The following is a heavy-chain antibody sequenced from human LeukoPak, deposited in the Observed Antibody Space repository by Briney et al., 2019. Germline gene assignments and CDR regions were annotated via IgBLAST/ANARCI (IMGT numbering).Heavy chain of an antibody. CDR2: IIPIFGTA. CDR3: ALGETIGYFVDY. D-gene: IGHD3-10*01. V-gene: IGHV1-69*05. Sequence: SVKVSCKASGGTFSSYAISWVRQAPGQGLEWMGGIIPIFGTANYAQKFQGRVTITTDVSTSTAYMELSSLRSEDTAVYYCALGETIGYFVDYWGQGTLVTVSS. J-gene: IGHJ4*02. CDR1: GGTFSSYA.